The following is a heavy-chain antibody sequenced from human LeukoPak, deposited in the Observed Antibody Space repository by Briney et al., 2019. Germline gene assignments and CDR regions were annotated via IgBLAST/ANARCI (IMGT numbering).Heavy chain of an antibody. V-gene: IGHV4-61*02. Sequence: SQTLSLTCTVSGGSVSIGSYYWSWIRQPAGKGLEWIGRIYVGGSTDYNPSLKSRVTMSVDTSKNQFSLKLSSVTAADTAVYFCARADYGGNTSFDYWGQGTLVTVSS. CDR1: GGSVSIGSYY. CDR3: ARADYGGNTSFDY. D-gene: IGHD4-23*01. CDR2: IYVGGST. J-gene: IGHJ4*02.